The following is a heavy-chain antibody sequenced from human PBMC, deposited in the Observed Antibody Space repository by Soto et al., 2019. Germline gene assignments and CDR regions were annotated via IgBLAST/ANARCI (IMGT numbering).Heavy chain of an antibody. J-gene: IGHJ3*02. CDR2: IHHSGDT. CDR1: GGSMSFYS. D-gene: IGHD2-8*01. CDR3: ARAHCGNGICYAFDI. V-gene: IGHV4-59*01. Sequence: QVQLQESGPGLVEPSETLSLTCAVSGGSMSFYSWSWIRQPPGKGLEWIGYIHHSGDTDYNPSLKSRATISVDRPHNQLSLKFTSVTTADTAVYYCARAHCGNGICYAFDIWGPGTKVTVSS.